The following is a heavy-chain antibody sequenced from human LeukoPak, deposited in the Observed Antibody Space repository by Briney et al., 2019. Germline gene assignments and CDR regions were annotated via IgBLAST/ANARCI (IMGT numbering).Heavy chain of an antibody. CDR1: GFTLSSYW. D-gene: IGHD3-10*01. Sequence: GGSLRLSCAASGFTLSSYWMSWVRQAPGKGLEWVANINQDGSEKYYVDSVKGRFSISRDNAKNSLYLQMNSLRAEDTAVYYCARDYGSGSYHNSAYWGQGTLVTVSS. J-gene: IGHJ4*02. V-gene: IGHV3-7*01. CDR2: INQDGSEK. CDR3: ARDYGSGSYHNSAY.